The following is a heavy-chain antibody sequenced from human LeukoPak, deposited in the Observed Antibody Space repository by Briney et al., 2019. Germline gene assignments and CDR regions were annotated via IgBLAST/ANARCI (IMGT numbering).Heavy chain of an antibody. CDR2: IIPIFGTA. J-gene: IGHJ5*02. V-gene: IGHV1-69*13. CDR1: GGTFSSYA. Sequence: ASVKVSCKASGGTFSSYAISWVRQAPGQGLEWMGGIIPIFGTANYAQKFQGRVTITADESTSTAYMELSSLRSEDTAVYYCAMAGSLDNWFDPWGQGTLVTVSS. D-gene: IGHD3-10*01. CDR3: AMAGSLDNWFDP.